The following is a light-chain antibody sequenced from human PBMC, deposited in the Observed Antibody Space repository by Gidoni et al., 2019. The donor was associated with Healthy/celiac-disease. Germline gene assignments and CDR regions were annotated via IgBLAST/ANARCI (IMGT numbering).Light chain of an antibody. Sequence: DIVLTQSPGTLSLSPGERATLSCRASQSVSGTYLAWYQQKPGQAPRLLIYGASSRATGIPDRFSGSASGTDFTLSINRLESEDFAVYYCHQYGASPYTFGQGTKLEIK. CDR1: QSVSGTY. J-gene: IGKJ2*01. CDR3: HQYGASPYT. V-gene: IGKV3-20*01. CDR2: GAS.